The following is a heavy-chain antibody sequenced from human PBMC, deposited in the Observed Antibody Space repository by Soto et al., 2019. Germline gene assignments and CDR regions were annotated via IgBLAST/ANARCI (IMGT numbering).Heavy chain of an antibody. CDR3: ARDLVYYYDSSGEPG. CDR1: GFTFSSYI. CDR2: ISSSSSYI. J-gene: IGHJ4*02. D-gene: IGHD3-22*01. V-gene: IGHV3-21*01. Sequence: EVQLVESGGGLVKPGGSLRLSCAASGFTFSSYIMNWVRQAPGKGLEWVSSISSSSSYIYYADSVKGRFTISRDNAKNSLYLQMNSLRAEDTGVYYCARDLVYYYDSSGEPGWGEVPLVTVAS.